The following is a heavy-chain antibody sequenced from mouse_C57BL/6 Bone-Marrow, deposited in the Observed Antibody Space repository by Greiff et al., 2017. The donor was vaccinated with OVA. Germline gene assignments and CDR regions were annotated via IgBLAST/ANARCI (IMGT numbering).Heavy chain of an antibody. V-gene: IGHV14-4*01. J-gene: IGHJ1*03. Sequence: EVQLQQSGAELVRPGASVKLSCTASGFNIKDDYMHWVKQRPEQGLEWIGWIDPENGDTEYASKFQGKATITADTSSNTAYLQLSSLTSEDTAVYYCTTGLYYGSSDRDFEGWGTGTTVTVSS. CDR3: TTGLYYGSSDRDFEG. D-gene: IGHD1-1*01. CDR1: GFNIKDDY. CDR2: IDPENGDT.